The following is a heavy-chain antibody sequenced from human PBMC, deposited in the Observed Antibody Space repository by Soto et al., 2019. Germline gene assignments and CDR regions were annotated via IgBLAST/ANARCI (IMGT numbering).Heavy chain of an antibody. CDR3: ASRDYDSSGLLL. Sequence: QVQLVQSGAEVKKPGASVKVSCKASGYTFTSYYMHWVRQAPGQGLEWMGIINPSGGSTSYAQKIQGRVTMARDTATSTAYMEVSSLGSEDTAVYYCASRDYDSSGLLLWGQGTLVTVSS. CDR1: GYTFTSYY. D-gene: IGHD3-22*01. CDR2: INPSGGST. J-gene: IGHJ4*02. V-gene: IGHV1-46*01.